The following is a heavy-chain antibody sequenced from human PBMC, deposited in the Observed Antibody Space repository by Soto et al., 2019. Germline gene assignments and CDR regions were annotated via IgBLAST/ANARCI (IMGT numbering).Heavy chain of an antibody. CDR3: ARVPSEGFRYAFDI. CDR2: IYYSGST. CDR1: GGSSSSYY. Sequence: SETLSLTCTVSGGSSSSYYWSWIRQPPGKGLEWIGYIYYSGSTNYNPSLKSRVTISVDTSKNQFSLKLSSVTAADTAVYYCARVPSEGFRYAFDIWGQGTMVTVSS. J-gene: IGHJ3*02. V-gene: IGHV4-59*01. D-gene: IGHD3-10*01.